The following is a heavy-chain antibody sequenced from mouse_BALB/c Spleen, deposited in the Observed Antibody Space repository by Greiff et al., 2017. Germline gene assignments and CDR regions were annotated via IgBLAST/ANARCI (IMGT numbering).Heavy chain of an antibody. CDR2: ISSGSSTI. Sequence: EVKLMESGGGLVQPGGSRKLSCAASGFTFSSFGMHWVRQAPEKGLEWVAYISSGSSTIYYADTVKGRFTISRDNPKNTLFLQMTSLRSEDTAMYYCASNSYGNYFDYWGQGTTLTVSS. CDR1: GFTFSSFG. CDR3: ASNSYGNYFDY. V-gene: IGHV5-17*02. J-gene: IGHJ2*01. D-gene: IGHD2-1*01.